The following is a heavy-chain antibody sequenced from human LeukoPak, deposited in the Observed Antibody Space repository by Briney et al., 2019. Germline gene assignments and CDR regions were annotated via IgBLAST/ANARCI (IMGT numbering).Heavy chain of an antibody. D-gene: IGHD3-10*01. V-gene: IGHV3-33*01. Sequence: PGRSLRLSCEASGFAFSNYGMHWVRQAPGKGLEWLAVIWYEGTNKYYADSVKGRFTVSRDNSKNTLYLQMSSLRADDTAVYYCARGKDYGSGSYLACWGQGTLVTVSS. CDR2: IWYEGTNK. CDR3: ARGKDYGSGSYLAC. J-gene: IGHJ4*02. CDR1: GFAFSNYG.